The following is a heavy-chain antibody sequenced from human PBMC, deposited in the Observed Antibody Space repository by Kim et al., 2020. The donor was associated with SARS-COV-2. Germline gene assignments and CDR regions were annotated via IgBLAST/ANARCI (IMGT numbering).Heavy chain of an antibody. Sequence: GGSLRLSCAASGFTFSSYGMHWVRQAPGKGLEWVAVISYDGSNKYYADSVKGRFTISRDNSKNTLYLQMNSLRAEDTAVYYCAKDQFPCRVTMVRGAPFYYFWGVGVWGQGTTVTVPS. CDR1: GFTFSSYG. V-gene: IGHV3-30*18. D-gene: IGHD3-10*01. CDR3: AKDQFPCRVTMVRGAPFYYFWGVGV. J-gene: IGHJ6*02. CDR2: ISYDGSNK.